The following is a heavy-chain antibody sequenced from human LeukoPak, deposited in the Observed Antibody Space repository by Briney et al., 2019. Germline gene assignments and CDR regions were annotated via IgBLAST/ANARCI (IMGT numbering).Heavy chain of an antibody. CDR1: GGSISTYY. J-gene: IGHJ4*02. Sequence: PSETLSLTCSVSGGSISTYYWSWIRQPPGKGLEWIGFVYYSGITNYNPSLKSRVTISVGTSKKQFSLRLSSATAADTAVYYCARGYSSSWNYFDYWGLGTLVTVSS. CDR3: ARGYSSSWNYFDY. V-gene: IGHV4-59*01. D-gene: IGHD6-13*01. CDR2: VYYSGIT.